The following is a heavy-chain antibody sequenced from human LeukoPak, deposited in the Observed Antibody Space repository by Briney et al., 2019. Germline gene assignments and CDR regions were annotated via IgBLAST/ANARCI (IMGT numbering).Heavy chain of an antibody. D-gene: IGHD2-15*01. V-gene: IGHV3-21*01. CDR3: ATRYCSGGSCNLPNDY. CDR2: ISSSSSYI. J-gene: IGHJ4*02. Sequence: PGGSLRLSCAASGFTFSSYGMSWVRQAPGKGLEWVSSISSSSSYIYYADSVKGRFTISRDNAKNSLYLQMNSLRAEDTAVYYCATRYCSGGSCNLPNDYWGQGTLVTVSS. CDR1: GFTFSSYG.